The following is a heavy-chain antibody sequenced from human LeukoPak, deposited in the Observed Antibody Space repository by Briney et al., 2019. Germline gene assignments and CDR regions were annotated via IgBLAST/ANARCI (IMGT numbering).Heavy chain of an antibody. D-gene: IGHD1-14*01. Sequence: GGSLRLSCAASGFTFSSYEMNWVRQAPGKGLEWVSYISGSGDTIHYADSMKGRFTISRDNAKTLVFLQMNSLRAEDTAVYYCARSRNPDAFDMWGQGTMVTVFS. J-gene: IGHJ3*02. CDR1: GFTFSSYE. V-gene: IGHV3-48*03. CDR3: ARSRNPDAFDM. CDR2: ISGSGDTI.